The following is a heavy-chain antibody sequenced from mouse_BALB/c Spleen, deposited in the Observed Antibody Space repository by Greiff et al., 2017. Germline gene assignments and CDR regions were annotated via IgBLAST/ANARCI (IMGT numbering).Heavy chain of an antibody. CDR3: TRVYGASFDY. D-gene: IGHD1-1*02. CDR1: GYTFTSYW. J-gene: IGHJ2*01. CDR2: IYPSDSYT. V-gene: IGHV1-69*02. Sequence: QVQLQQPGAELVRPGASVKLSCKASGYTFTSYWINWVKQRPGQGLEWIGNIYPSDSYTNYNQKFKDKATLTVDKSSSTAYMQLSSPISEDSAVYYCTRVYGASFDYWGQGTTLTVSS.